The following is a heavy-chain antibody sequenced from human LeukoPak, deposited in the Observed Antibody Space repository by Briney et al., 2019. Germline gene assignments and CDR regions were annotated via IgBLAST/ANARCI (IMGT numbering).Heavy chain of an antibody. D-gene: IGHD1-14*01. CDR3: TGVVYQH. CDR2: IYSGGST. CDR1: GLTVNSKY. J-gene: IGHJ1*01. V-gene: IGHV3-53*01. Sequence: GGSLRLSCAASGLTVNSKYMSWVRQAPGKGLEWVSIIYSGGSTNYADSVKGRFTISRDNSKNTVYLQMNSLRAEDTAVYYCTGVVYQHWGQGTLVTVSS.